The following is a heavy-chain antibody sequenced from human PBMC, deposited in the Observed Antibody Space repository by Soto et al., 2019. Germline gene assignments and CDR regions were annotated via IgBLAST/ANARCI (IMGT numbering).Heavy chain of an antibody. J-gene: IGHJ6*02. Sequence: GASVKVSCKASGYTFTGYYMHWVRQAPGQGLEWMGWINPNSGGTNYAQKFQGRVTMTRDTSISTAYMELSRLRSDDTAVYYCAREVQWLVRYYYYGVDVWGQGTTVTVSS. V-gene: IGHV1-2*02. CDR2: INPNSGGT. CDR1: GYTFTGYY. D-gene: IGHD6-19*01. CDR3: AREVQWLVRYYYYGVDV.